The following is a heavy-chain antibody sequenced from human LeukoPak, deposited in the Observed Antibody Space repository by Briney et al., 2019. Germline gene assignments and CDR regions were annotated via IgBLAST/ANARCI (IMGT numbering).Heavy chain of an antibody. V-gene: IGHV1-18*01. J-gene: IGHJ5*02. CDR1: GYTFTSYG. Sequence: ASVTVSCKASGYTFTSYGISWVRQAPGQGLEWMGWISAYNGNTNYAQKLQGRVTMTTDTSTSTAYMELRSLRSDDTAVYYCARDGSYYGSGSYGDNWFDPWGQGTLVTVSS. CDR2: ISAYNGNT. D-gene: IGHD3-10*01. CDR3: ARDGSYYGSGSYGDNWFDP.